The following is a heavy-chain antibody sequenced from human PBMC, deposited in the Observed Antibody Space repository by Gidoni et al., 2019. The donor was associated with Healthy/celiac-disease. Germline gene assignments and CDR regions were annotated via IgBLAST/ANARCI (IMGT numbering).Heavy chain of an antibody. CDR3: ARDRDSSGWRYYGMDV. V-gene: IGHV1-69*01. CDR2: IIPIVGTA. CDR1: VGTFSSYA. Sequence: QVQLVQSGAEVKKPGSSVKVSCKASVGTFSSYAISWVRQGPGQGLEWLGGIIPIVGTANYAQKLQGRVTITADESTSTAYMELSSLRSEDTAVYYCARDRDSSGWRYYGMDVWGQGTTVTVSS. D-gene: IGHD6-19*01. J-gene: IGHJ6*02.